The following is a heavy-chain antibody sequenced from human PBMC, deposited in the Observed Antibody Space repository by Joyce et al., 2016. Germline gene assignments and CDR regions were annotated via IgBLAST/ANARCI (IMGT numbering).Heavy chain of an antibody. J-gene: IGHJ4*02. CDR1: GVTFSSYS. D-gene: IGHD2-8*01. CDR2: LSSSSSYI. Sequence: EVQLVESGGGLVKPGGSLRLSCAASGVTFSSYSMSWVRQARGKGLEWVSTLSSSSSYIKYTDSVKGRFTISRDNAKNSLYLQMNSLRVEDAAVYYCARSSYTNGIFDYWGQGTLVTVSS. V-gene: IGHV3-21*01. CDR3: ARSSYTNGIFDY.